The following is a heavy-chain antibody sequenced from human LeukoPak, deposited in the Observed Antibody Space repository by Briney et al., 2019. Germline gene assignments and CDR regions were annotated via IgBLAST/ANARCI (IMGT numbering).Heavy chain of an antibody. D-gene: IGHD6-13*01. CDR3: ARDQQQLPLNAFDI. CDR1: GYTFTSYG. Sequence: ASVKVSCKASGYTFTSYGISWVRQAPGQGLEWMGWISAYNGNTNYAQKLQGRVTMTTDTSTSTAYMELRSLRSDDTAVYYCARDQQQLPLNAFDIWGQGTMVTVSS. J-gene: IGHJ3*02. V-gene: IGHV1-18*01. CDR2: ISAYNGNT.